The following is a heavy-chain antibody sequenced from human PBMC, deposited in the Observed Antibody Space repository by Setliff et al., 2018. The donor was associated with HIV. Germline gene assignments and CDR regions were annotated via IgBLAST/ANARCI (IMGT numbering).Heavy chain of an antibody. D-gene: IGHD2-15*01. CDR1: GFTLNTYA. V-gene: IGHV3-53*01. Sequence: PGGSLRLSCAASGFTLNTYAMNWVRQAPGKGLEWVSITYSDDSPYYTDSVKGRFTISRDNSKDTLYLQMNSLRAEDTAVYYCARAKGSGTYVFDIWGQGTMVTVSS. CDR2: TYSDDSP. CDR3: ARAKGSGTYVFDI. J-gene: IGHJ3*02.